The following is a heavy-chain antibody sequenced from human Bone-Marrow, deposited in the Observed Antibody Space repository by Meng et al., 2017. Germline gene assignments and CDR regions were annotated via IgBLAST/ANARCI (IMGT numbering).Heavy chain of an antibody. V-gene: IGHV3-21*01. CDR2: ISSSSYI. CDR1: GFTFSSYS. J-gene: IGHJ4*02. CDR3: ARDRRGYSGYGDY. D-gene: IGHD5-12*01. Sequence: GESLKISCAASGFTFSSYSMNWVRQAPGKGLEWVSSISSSSYIYYADSVKGRFTISRDNAKNSLYLQMNSLRAEDTAVYYCARDRRGYSGYGDYWGQGTTVTVSS.